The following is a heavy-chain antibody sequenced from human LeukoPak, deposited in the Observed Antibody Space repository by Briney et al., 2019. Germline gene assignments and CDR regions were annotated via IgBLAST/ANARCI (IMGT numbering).Heavy chain of an antibody. Sequence: SETLSLTYTVSGGSISSGSYYWSWIRQPAGKGLEWIGRIYTSGSTNYNPSLKSRVTISVDTSKNQFSLKLRSVTAADTAVYYYARDGPSSYWYSDLWGRGTLVTVSS. J-gene: IGHJ2*01. CDR2: IYTSGST. D-gene: IGHD3-10*01. CDR3: ARDGPSSYWYSDL. V-gene: IGHV4-61*02. CDR1: GGSISSGSYY.